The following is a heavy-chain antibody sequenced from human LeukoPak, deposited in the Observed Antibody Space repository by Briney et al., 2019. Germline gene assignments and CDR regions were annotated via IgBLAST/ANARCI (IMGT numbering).Heavy chain of an antibody. CDR2: IYYSGSS. V-gene: IGHV4-39*01. D-gene: IGHD6-13*01. J-gene: IGHJ6*03. Sequence: PSETLSLTCTVSGGSISSSRYYWDWSRQPPGKGLEWIGDIYYSGSSYYNPSLKSRVTISVDTSKNQFSLKLSSVTAADTAVYYCARNPLPKQQLAPLYYYYMDVWGKGTTVTVSS. CDR3: ARNPLPKQQLAPLYYYYMDV. CDR1: GGSISSSRYY.